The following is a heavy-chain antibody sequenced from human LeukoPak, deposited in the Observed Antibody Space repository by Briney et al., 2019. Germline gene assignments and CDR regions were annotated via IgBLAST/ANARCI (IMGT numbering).Heavy chain of an antibody. D-gene: IGHD6-19*01. J-gene: IGHJ4*02. Sequence: GRSLRRSCTASGFTFGDYAMSWVRQAPGKGLEWVGFIRSKAYGGTTEYAASVKGRFSISRDDSKSIAYLQMNSLKTEDTAVYYCTRRGGWYTDYWGQGTLVTVSS. V-gene: IGHV3-49*04. CDR3: TRRGGWYTDY. CDR1: GFTFGDYA. CDR2: IRSKAYGGTT.